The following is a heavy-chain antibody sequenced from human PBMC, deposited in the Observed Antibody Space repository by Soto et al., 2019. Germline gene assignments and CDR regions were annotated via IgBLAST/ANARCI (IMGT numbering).Heavy chain of an antibody. CDR3: ARHSRYNSGCSDYFYD. CDR1: GGSIRSTTYY. J-gene: IGHJ4*02. Sequence: ASETLSLTCTVSGGSIRSTTYYWGWIRQPPGKGLEWIGSIDYSETTYYNPSFKSRVTISRDMSKNQFSLKVSSVTAADTAVYYCARHSRYNSGCSDYFYDWGQGILVPVSS. CDR2: IDYSETT. D-gene: IGHD6-19*01. V-gene: IGHV4-39*01.